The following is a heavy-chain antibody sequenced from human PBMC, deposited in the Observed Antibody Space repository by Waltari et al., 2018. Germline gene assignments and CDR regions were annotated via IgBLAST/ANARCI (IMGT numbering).Heavy chain of an antibody. D-gene: IGHD5-12*01. Sequence: QVQLQESGPGLAKPSETLSLTCTVSGGSISSYYCSWIRQPPGKGLEWIGYIYYSGSTNYNPSLKSRVTISVDTSKNQFSLKLSSVTAADTAVYYCARAWGYSGYDYFDYWGQGTLVTVSS. V-gene: IGHV4-59*01. CDR2: IYYSGST. CDR1: GGSISSYY. CDR3: ARAWGYSGYDYFDY. J-gene: IGHJ4*02.